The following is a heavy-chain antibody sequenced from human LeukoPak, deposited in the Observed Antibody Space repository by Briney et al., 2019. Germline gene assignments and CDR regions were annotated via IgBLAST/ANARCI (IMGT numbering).Heavy chain of an antibody. D-gene: IGHD2-2*01. CDR1: GYTFTGYY. CDR2: INANSGGT. CDR3: ARARGDIVVVPAAIWFDP. V-gene: IGHV1-2*02. J-gene: IGHJ5*02. Sequence: ASVKVSCKASGYTFTGYYIHWVRQAPGQGLEWMGWINANSGGTKYAQKFQGRVTMTRDTSISTAYMELSRLRSDDTAVYYCARARGDIVVVPAAIWFDPWGQGTLVTVSS.